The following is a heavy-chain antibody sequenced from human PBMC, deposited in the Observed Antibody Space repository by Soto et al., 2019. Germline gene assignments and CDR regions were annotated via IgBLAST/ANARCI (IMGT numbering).Heavy chain of an antibody. Sequence: GGSLRLSCAASGFTFSDYYMSWIRQAPGKGLECVSYISSSGGTIYYADSVKGRFTISRDNAKNSLYLQMNSLRAEDTAVYYCARDGLGTWVQKSYFDYWGQGTLVTVS. CDR1: GFTFSDYY. V-gene: IGHV3-11*01. CDR3: ARDGLGTWVQKSYFDY. J-gene: IGHJ4*02. CDR2: ISSSGGTI. D-gene: IGHD1-1*01.